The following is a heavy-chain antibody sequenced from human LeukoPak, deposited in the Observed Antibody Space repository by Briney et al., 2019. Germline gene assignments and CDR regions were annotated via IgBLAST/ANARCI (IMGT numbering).Heavy chain of an antibody. J-gene: IGHJ4*02. V-gene: IGHV3-23*01. CDR2: ISGSGGST. CDR3: ARASTDSSGY. CDR1: GFTSTNYW. Sequence: GGSLRLSCAASGFTSTNYWMHWVRQAPGKGLVWVSAISGSGGSTYYADSVKGRFTISRDNSKNTLYLQMNSLRAEDTAVYYCARASTDSSGYWGQGTLVTVSS. D-gene: IGHD6-6*01.